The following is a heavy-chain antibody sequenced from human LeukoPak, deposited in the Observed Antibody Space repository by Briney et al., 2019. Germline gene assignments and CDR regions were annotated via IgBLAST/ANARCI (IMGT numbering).Heavy chain of an antibody. Sequence: ASVKVSCKASGGTFSSYAIHWVRQAPGQGLEWMGGFDPEDGETIYAQKFQGRVTMTEDTSTDTAYMELSSLRSEDTAVYYCATGVVVVPAAIAFDYWGQGTLVTVSS. J-gene: IGHJ4*02. CDR3: ATGVVVVPAAIAFDY. D-gene: IGHD2-2*01. CDR2: FDPEDGET. V-gene: IGHV1-24*01. CDR1: GGTFSSYA.